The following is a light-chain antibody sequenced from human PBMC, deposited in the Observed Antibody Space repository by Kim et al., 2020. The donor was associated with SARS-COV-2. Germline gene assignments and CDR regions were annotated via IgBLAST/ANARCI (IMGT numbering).Light chain of an antibody. CDR2: DAS. Sequence: SPGGLDTLPCEAGQNIATTLAWYPHNPGQAPRLLIQDASTRAAGVPARFSGSGSGTEFTLTITSLQSEDVAVYHCHQYFNWPWVTFGQGTKLEI. CDR3: HQYFNWPWVT. V-gene: IGKV3-15*01. CDR1: QNIATT. J-gene: IGKJ2*01.